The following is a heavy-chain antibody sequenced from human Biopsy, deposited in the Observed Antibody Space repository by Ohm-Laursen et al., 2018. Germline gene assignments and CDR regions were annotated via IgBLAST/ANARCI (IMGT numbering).Heavy chain of an antibody. D-gene: IGHD2-8*01. J-gene: IGHJ4*02. Sequence: SLRLSCAAPGFTFSIYGMHWVRQAPGKGLEWVAAIWYDGSNKNYADSVKGRFTISRDNSKSTLYLQMNSLRGEDTAVYYCAKCMTGGSNYYFHHCGQGTLVTVSS. V-gene: IGHV3-33*06. CDR3: AKCMTGGSNYYFHH. CDR1: GFTFSIYG. CDR2: IWYDGSNK.